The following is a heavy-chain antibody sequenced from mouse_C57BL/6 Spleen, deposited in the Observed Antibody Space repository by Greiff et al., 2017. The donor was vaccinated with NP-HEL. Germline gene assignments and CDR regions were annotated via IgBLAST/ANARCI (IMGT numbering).Heavy chain of an antibody. Sequence: QVQLQQPGAELVMPGASVKLSCKASGYTFTSYWMHWVKQRPGQGLEWIGEIDPSDSYTNYNQKFKGKSTLTVDKSSSTAYMQLSSLTSEDSAVYYCARRGKSDGYYAWFAYWGQGTLVTVSA. J-gene: IGHJ3*01. V-gene: IGHV1-69*01. CDR3: ARRGKSDGYYAWFAY. D-gene: IGHD2-3*01. CDR2: IDPSDSYT. CDR1: GYTFTSYW.